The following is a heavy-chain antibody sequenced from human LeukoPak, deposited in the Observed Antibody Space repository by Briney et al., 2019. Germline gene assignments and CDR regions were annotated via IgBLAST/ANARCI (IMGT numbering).Heavy chain of an antibody. J-gene: IGHJ6*02. V-gene: IGHV5-51*01. D-gene: IGHD2-21*02. CDR2: IYPGDSDT. CDR1: GYSFTSYW. CDR3: ASSSGGDSASYYYGMDV. Sequence: GESLKISCKGSGYSFTSYWIGWVRQMPGKGLEWMGIIYPGDSDTRYSPSFQGQVTVSADKSISTAYLQWSSLKASDTAMYYCASSSGGDSASYYYGMDVWGQGTTVTVSS.